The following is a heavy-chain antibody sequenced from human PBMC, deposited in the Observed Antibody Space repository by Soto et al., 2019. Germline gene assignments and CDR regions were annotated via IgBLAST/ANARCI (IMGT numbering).Heavy chain of an antibody. CDR2: ISYDGSNK. D-gene: IGHD3-22*01. Sequence: QVPLVESGGGVVQPGRSLRLSCAASGFTFSSYAMHWVRQAPGKGLEWVAVISYDGSNKYYADSVKGRFTISRDNSKNTLYLQMNSLRAEDTAVYYCARDYYDSSGYYPDYWGQGTLVTVSS. V-gene: IGHV3-30-3*01. CDR3: ARDYYDSSGYYPDY. J-gene: IGHJ4*02. CDR1: GFTFSSYA.